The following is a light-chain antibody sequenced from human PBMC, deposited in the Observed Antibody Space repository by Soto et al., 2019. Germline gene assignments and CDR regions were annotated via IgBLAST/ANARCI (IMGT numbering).Light chain of an antibody. Sequence: DIRMTQSPSSLSASVGDTVTITCLASQGISDYLSWFQHKPGEAPKLLISTASSLQGGVPLRFSGAGSRTDFSLTISGLQPEDSATYYCQQTYTFPWTFGQGTRVDIK. CDR2: TAS. J-gene: IGKJ1*01. CDR1: QGISDY. CDR3: QQTYTFPWT. V-gene: IGKV1-39*01.